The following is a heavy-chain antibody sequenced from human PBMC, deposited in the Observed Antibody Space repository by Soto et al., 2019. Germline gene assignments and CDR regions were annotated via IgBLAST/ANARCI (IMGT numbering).Heavy chain of an antibody. CDR3: ARVVVDFWSGYYDY. Sequence: GGSPRLSCAASGFTVSSNYMSWVRQAPGKGLEWVSVIYSGGSTYYADSVKGRFTISRHNSKNTLYLQMNSLRAEDTAVYYCARVVVDFWSGYYDYWGQGTLVTVS. D-gene: IGHD3-3*01. V-gene: IGHV3-53*04. CDR2: IYSGGST. CDR1: GFTVSSNY. J-gene: IGHJ4*02.